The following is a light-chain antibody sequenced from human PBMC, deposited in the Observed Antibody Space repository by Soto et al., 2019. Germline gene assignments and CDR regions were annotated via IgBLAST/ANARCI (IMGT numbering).Light chain of an antibody. CDR1: SSKIGNNH. CDR3: AAWDSPDYV. J-gene: IGLJ1*01. Sequence: QSVLTQPPSVSAAPGQRVTISCSGSSSKIGNNHVSWYQQFPGTAPRLLIYENNVRPSGIPDRFSGSKSGTSATLGIIGLQTGDEADYYCAAWDSPDYVFGTGTKVTVL. CDR2: ENN. V-gene: IGLV1-51*02.